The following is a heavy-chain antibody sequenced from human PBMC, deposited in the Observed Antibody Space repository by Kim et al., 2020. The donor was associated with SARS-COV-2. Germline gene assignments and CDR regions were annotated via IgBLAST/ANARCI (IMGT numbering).Heavy chain of an antibody. CDR2: INHSGST. D-gene: IGHD5-18*01. Sequence: SETLSLTCAVYGGSFSGYYWSWIRQPPGKGLEWIGEINHSGSTNYNPSLKSRVTISVDTSKNQFSLKLSSVTAADTAVYYCARGRGYSYGSFDYWGQGTLVTVSS. CDR1: GGSFSGYY. V-gene: IGHV4-34*01. J-gene: IGHJ4*02. CDR3: ARGRGYSYGSFDY.